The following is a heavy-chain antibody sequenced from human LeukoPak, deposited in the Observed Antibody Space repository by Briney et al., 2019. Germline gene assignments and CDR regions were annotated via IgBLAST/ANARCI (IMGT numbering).Heavy chain of an antibody. D-gene: IGHD4-17*01. J-gene: IGHJ4*02. CDR2: IIPILGIA. CDR1: GGTFSSYA. CDR3: AMATTVVTPFDY. V-gene: IGHV1-69*04. Sequence: ASVKVSCKASGGTFSSYAISWVRQAPGQGLEWMGRIIPILGIANYAQKFQGRVTITADKSTSTAYMELSSLRSEDTAVYYCAMATTVVTPFDYWGRGTLVTVSS.